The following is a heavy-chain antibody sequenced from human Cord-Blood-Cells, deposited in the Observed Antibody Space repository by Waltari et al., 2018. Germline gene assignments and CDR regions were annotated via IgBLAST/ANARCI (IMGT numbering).Heavy chain of an antibody. Sequence: GRSLRLSCAASGFTFSSYGMHWVRQAPGKGLEWVAVIWYDGSNKYYADSVKGRFTISRDNSKNTLYLQMNSLRAEDTAVYYCARERGCGGDCYYYFDYWGQGTLVTVSS. D-gene: IGHD2-21*02. J-gene: IGHJ4*02. CDR3: ARERGCGGDCYYYFDY. CDR1: GFTFSSYG. V-gene: IGHV3-33*01. CDR2: IWYDGSNK.